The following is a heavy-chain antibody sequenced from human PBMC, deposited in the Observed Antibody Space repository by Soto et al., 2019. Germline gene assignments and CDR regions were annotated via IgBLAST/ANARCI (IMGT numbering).Heavy chain of an antibody. Sequence: EVQLLESGGGLVQPGGSLRLSCAASGFTFSNYGMSWVRQAPGKGLEWVSAIGSNGGSTYYADSVKGRFTISRDNSMNTLYLHMDSLRAEDTALYYCAKILGAAGLGYWGQGTLVTVSS. J-gene: IGHJ4*02. D-gene: IGHD6-13*01. V-gene: IGHV3-23*01. CDR3: AKILGAAGLGY. CDR1: GFTFSNYG. CDR2: IGSNGGST.